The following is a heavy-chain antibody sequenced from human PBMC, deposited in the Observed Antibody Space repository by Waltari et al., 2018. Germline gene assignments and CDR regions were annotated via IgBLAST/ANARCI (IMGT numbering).Heavy chain of an antibody. Sequence: QVQLQESGPGLVKPSQTLSLTCTVSGGSISSGDYYWSWIRQPPGKGLEWIGYIYYSGSTYYNPSLKSRVTISVDTSKNQFSLKLSSVTAADTAVYYCARSLAEGYCSGGSCYTIPNYFDYWGQGTLVTVSS. V-gene: IGHV4-30-4*08. CDR3: ARSLAEGYCSGGSCYTIPNYFDY. CDR2: IYYSGST. J-gene: IGHJ4*02. D-gene: IGHD2-15*01. CDR1: GGSISSGDYY.